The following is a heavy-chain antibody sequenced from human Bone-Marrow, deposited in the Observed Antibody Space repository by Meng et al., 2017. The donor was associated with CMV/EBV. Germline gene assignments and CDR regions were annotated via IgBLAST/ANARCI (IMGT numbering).Heavy chain of an antibody. CDR3: ARAGNCSSTSCDYYFYY. CDR1: GGSFSTYY. J-gene: IGHJ4*02. V-gene: IGHV4-34*01. Sequence: SETLSLTCAVYGGSFSTYYWSWIRQPPGKGLEWIGEINHSGSTNYNPSLKSRVSTSVDTSKNQFSLSLSSVTAADTAVYYCARAGNCSSTSCDYYFYYWGQGTLVTVSS. D-gene: IGHD2-2*01. CDR2: INHSGST.